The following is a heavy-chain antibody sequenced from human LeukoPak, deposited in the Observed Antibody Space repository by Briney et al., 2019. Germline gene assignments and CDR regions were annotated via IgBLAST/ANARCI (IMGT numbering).Heavy chain of an antibody. Sequence: PGGSLRLSCAASGFTFSSYAMSWVRQAQGKGLEWVSAISGSGGSTYYADSVKGQFTISRDNSKNTLYLQMNSLRAEDTAVYYCAKGESSGVSPFDYWGQGTLVTVSS. J-gene: IGHJ4*02. CDR2: ISGSGGST. CDR3: AKGESSGVSPFDY. CDR1: GFTFSSYA. V-gene: IGHV3-23*01. D-gene: IGHD2-8*01.